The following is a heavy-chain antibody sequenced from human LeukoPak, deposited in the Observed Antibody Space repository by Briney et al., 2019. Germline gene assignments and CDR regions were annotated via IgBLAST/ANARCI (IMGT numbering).Heavy chain of an antibody. Sequence: GGSLRLSCAASGFTVSSNYMSWVRQAPGKGLEWVSVIYSGGSTYYADSVKGRFTISRDNSKNTVLLQMNSLRAEDTATYYCTREVWGSFGYWGQGALVTVSS. CDR3: TREVWGSFGY. CDR1: GFTVSSNY. J-gene: IGHJ4*02. D-gene: IGHD3-16*01. V-gene: IGHV3-53*01. CDR2: IYSGGST.